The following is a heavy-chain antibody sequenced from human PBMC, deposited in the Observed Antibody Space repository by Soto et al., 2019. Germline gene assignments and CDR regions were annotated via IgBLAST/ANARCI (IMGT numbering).Heavy chain of an antibody. J-gene: IGHJ5*02. CDR1: GYTFTSYG. D-gene: IGHD3-22*01. CDR3: ARGGNYYDSSGRFDP. V-gene: IGHV1-18*01. Sequence: ASVKVSCKASGYTFTSYGISWVRQAPGQGLEWMGWISAYSGNTNYAQKLQGRVTMTTDTSTSTAYLELRSLRSDDTAVYYCARGGNYYDSSGRFDPWGQGTLVTVSS. CDR2: ISAYSGNT.